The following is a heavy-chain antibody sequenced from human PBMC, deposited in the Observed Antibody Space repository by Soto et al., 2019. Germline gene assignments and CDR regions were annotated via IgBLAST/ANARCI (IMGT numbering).Heavy chain of an antibody. CDR2: IYSGGST. J-gene: IGHJ4*02. Sequence: PGGSLRLSCAASGFTASSNYMSWVRQAPGKGLEWVSVIYSGGSTYYADSVKGRFTISRDNSKNTLYLQMNSLRAEDTAVYYCARSIAAAGTGFDYWGQGTLVTVSS. CDR1: GFTASSNY. V-gene: IGHV3-53*01. D-gene: IGHD6-13*01. CDR3: ARSIAAAGTGFDY.